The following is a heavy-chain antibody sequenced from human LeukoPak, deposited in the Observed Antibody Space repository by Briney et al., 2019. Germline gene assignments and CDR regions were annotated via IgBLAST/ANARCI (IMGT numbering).Heavy chain of an antibody. V-gene: IGHV5-51*01. CDR2: IYPGDSET. CDR3: ARQATIDYFDY. D-gene: IGHD5-24*01. Sequence: GESLKISCKGSGYTFTSYWIGWVRQMPGKDLEWMGIIYPGDSETRYSPSFQGQVTISVDESISTAYLQWSSLKASDTAMYYCARQATIDYFDYWGQGTLVTVSS. J-gene: IGHJ4*02. CDR1: GYTFTSYW.